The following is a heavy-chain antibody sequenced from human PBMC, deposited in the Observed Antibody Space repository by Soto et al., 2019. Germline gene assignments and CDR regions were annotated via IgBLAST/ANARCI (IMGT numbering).Heavy chain of an antibody. V-gene: IGHV4-59*01. CDR1: GGSISSYY. J-gene: IGHJ4*02. Sequence: KPSETLSLTCTVSGGSISSYYWSWIRQPPGKGLEWIGYIYYSGSTNYNPSLKSRVTISVDTSKNQFSLKLSSVTAADTAVYYCARGTLTFGGVIDYYFDYWGQGTLVTVSS. D-gene: IGHD3-16*02. CDR2: IYYSGST. CDR3: ARGTLTFGGVIDYYFDY.